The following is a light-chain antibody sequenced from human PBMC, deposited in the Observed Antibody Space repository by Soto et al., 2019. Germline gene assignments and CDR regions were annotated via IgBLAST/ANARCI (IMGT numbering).Light chain of an antibody. CDR2: AAS. CDR1: QSISSY. V-gene: IGKV1-39*01. Sequence: DIQMTQSPSSLSESVGDRVTITCRASQSISSYLNWYQQKPGKDPKILIYAASSLQSGVPSRFRGSGSGTDFTLTISSLQPDDFASYYCQQSYSTPRTFGQGTKVEIK. CDR3: QQSYSTPRT. J-gene: IGKJ1*01.